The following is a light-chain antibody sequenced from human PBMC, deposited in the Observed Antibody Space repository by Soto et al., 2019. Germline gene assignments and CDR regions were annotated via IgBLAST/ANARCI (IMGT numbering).Light chain of an antibody. V-gene: IGKV3-15*01. J-gene: IGKJ2*01. CDR3: QQYNNWPPYN. Sequence: EKVMTQSPATLSVSPGERATLSCRASHSVSSNLAWYQQKPGQAPRLLIYGASTSATGIPARFSGSGSGTEFTLTISSLQAEDCAVYYCQQYNNWPPYNFGQGTKLEIK. CDR1: HSVSSN. CDR2: GAS.